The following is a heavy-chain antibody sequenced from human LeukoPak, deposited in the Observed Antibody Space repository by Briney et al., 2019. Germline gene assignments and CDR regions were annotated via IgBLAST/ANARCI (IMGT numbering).Heavy chain of an antibody. CDR2: INHSGST. Sequence: PSETLSLTCAVYGGSFSGYYWSWIRQPPGKGLEWIGEINHSGSTNYNPSLKSRVTISVDTSKYQFSLKLSSVTAADTAVYYCARGGIAVAGPHFDYWGQGTLVTVSS. CDR1: GGSFSGYY. J-gene: IGHJ4*02. CDR3: ARGGIAVAGPHFDY. D-gene: IGHD6-19*01. V-gene: IGHV4-34*01.